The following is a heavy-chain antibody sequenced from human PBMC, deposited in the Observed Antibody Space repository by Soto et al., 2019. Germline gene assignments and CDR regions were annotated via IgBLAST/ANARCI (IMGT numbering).Heavy chain of an antibody. J-gene: IGHJ4*02. CDR3: ARDCSGGSCYGYFDY. CDR1: VGTFISYA. D-gene: IGHD2-15*01. V-gene: IGHV1-69*13. CDR2: IIPIFGTA. Sequence: SVKVSCKASVGTFISYAISWVRQAPGQGLEWMGGIIPIFGTANYAQKFQGRVTITADESTSTAYMELSSLRSEDTAVYYCARDCSGGSCYGYFDYWGQGTLVTVSS.